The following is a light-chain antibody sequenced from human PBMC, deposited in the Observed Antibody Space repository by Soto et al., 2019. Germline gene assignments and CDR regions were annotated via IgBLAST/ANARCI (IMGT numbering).Light chain of an antibody. CDR3: CSYAGSYTLV. Sequence: QSALTQPRSVSGSPGQSVTLSCTGTSSDVGDYIYVSWYQQHPGKAPKLMIYDVSKRPSGVPDRFSGSKSGNTASLTISGLQAEDEADYYCCSYAGSYTLVFGGGSKRTV. CDR2: DVS. CDR1: SSDVGDYIY. J-gene: IGLJ2*01. V-gene: IGLV2-11*01.